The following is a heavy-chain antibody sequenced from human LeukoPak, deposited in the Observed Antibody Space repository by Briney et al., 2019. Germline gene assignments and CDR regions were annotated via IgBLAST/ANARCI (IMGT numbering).Heavy chain of an antibody. CDR3: ARESGGDWGYFDG. J-gene: IGHJ4*01. CDR1: GFTFSNKA. D-gene: IGHD2-21*02. Sequence: PGGSLRLSCVASGFTFSNKAMSWVRQAPGMGLEWVTSTTQSGESSGYADSVKRRFTISRDNSKDTLFLQMDSLRVEDTAIYYCARESGGDWGYFDGWGQGRLVSVSS. CDR2: TTQSGESS. V-gene: IGHV3-23*01.